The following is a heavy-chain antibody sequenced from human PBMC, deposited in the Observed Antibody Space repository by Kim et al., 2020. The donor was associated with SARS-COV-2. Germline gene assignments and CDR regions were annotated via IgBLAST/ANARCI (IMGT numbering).Heavy chain of an antibody. CDR2: IKQDGSEK. CDR3: ARAIGIVVVPAAMDFDY. J-gene: IGHJ4*02. D-gene: IGHD2-2*01. Sequence: GGSLRLSCAASGFTFSSYWMSWVHQAPGKGLEWVANIKQDGSEKYYVDSVKGRFTISRDNAKNSLYLQMNSLRAEDTAVYYCARAIGIVVVPAAMDFDYWGQGTLVTVSS. V-gene: IGHV3-7*01. CDR1: GFTFSSYW.